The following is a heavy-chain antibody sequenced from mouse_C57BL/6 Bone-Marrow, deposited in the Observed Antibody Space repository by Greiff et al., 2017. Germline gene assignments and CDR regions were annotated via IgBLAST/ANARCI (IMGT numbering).Heavy chain of an antibody. CDR3: ARSVLWLRRYYAMDY. Sequence: VQLQQPGAELVKPGASVKLSCKASGYTFTSYWMHWVKQRPGQGLEWIGMIHPNSGSINYNEKFKSKDTLTVDKSSSTAYMQLSSLTSEDSAVYYCARSVLWLRRYYAMDYWGQGTSVTVSS. CDR1: GYTFTSYW. V-gene: IGHV1-64*01. D-gene: IGHD2-2*01. CDR2: IHPNSGSI. J-gene: IGHJ4*01.